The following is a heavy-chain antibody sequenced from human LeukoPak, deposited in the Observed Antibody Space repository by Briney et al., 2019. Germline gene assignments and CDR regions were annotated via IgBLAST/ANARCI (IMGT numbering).Heavy chain of an antibody. CDR2: IYYSGST. D-gene: IGHD3-22*01. V-gene: IGHV4-31*03. CDR1: GGSISSGGYY. J-gene: IGHJ4*02. Sequence: SETLSLTCTVSGGSISSGGYYWSWIRQHPGKGLGWIGYIYYSGSTYYNPSLKSRVTISVDTSKNQFSLKLSSVTAADTAVYYCARGFSSDYYYDSSGTLFDYWGQGTLVTVSS. CDR3: ARGFSSDYYYDSSGTLFDY.